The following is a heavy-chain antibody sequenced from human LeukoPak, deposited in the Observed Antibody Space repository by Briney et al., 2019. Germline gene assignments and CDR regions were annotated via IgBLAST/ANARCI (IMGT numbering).Heavy chain of an antibody. CDR3: AKDMELLYYYDSSGYIIDY. Sequence: SGGSLRLSCAASGFTFSSYAMSWVRQAPGKGLEWVSAISGSGGSTYYADSVKGRFTISRDNSKNTLYLQMNSLRAEDTAVYYCAKDMELLYYYDSSGYIIDYWGQGTLVTVSS. V-gene: IGHV3-23*01. D-gene: IGHD3-22*01. CDR2: ISGSGGST. J-gene: IGHJ4*02. CDR1: GFTFSSYA.